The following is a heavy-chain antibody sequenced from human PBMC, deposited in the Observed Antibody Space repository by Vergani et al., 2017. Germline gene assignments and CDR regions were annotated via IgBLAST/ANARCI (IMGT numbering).Heavy chain of an antibody. CDR1: GYTFTSYG. J-gene: IGHJ6*02. V-gene: IGHV1-18*01. D-gene: IGHD3-10*01. CDR3: ARVTITMVRGVSLSYYYYGMDV. CDR2: SSAYNGNT. Sequence: QVQLVQSGAEVKKPGACVKVSCKASGYTFTSYGISWVRQAPGQGLEWMGWSSAYNGNTNYAQKLQGRVTMTTDTSTSTAYMELRSLRSDETAVYYCARVTITMVRGVSLSYYYYGMDVWGQGTTVTVSS.